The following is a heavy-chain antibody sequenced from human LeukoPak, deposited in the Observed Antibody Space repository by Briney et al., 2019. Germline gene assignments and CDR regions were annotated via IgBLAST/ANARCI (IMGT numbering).Heavy chain of an antibody. CDR3: AKSSQQIGGKNSYGYDP. V-gene: IGHV3-33*06. D-gene: IGHD5-18*01. CDR1: GFTFSSYG. Sequence: PGGSLRLSCAASGFTFSSYGMHWVRQAPGKGLEWVAVIWYDGSNKYYADSVKGRFTISRDNSKNTLDLQMNSLRAEDTAVYYCAKSSQQIGGKNSYGYDPWGQGTLVTVSS. CDR2: IWYDGSNK. J-gene: IGHJ5*02.